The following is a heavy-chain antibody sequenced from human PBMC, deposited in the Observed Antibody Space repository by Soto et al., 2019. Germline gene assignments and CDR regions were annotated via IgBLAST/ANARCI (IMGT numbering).Heavy chain of an antibody. Sequence: SETLSLTGGVYNGSFSVYYCIWIRQSPWKGLQWIAEINHAGITNYNPSLKSRVTMAVDTSKNHFSLKLSSVTAADTAVYYCAPEVTRRGSCDIWAQGTIV. CDR1: NGSFSVYY. V-gene: IGHV4-34*01. D-gene: IGHD5-18*01. CDR2: INHAGIT. J-gene: IGHJ3*02. CDR3: APEVTRRGSCDI.